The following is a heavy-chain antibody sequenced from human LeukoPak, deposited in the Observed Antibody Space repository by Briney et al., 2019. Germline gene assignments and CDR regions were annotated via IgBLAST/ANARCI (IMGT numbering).Heavy chain of an antibody. CDR2: IYYSGST. Sequence: SETLSLTCTVSGGSISSSSYYWGWIRQPPGKGLEWIGSIYYSGSTYYNPSLKSRVTISVDTSKNQFSLKLSSVTAADTAVYYCARHPRGRIQLWIRSRGYYFDYWGQGTLVTVSS. J-gene: IGHJ4*02. D-gene: IGHD5-18*01. CDR1: GGSISSSSYY. CDR3: ARHPRGRIQLWIRSRGYYFDY. V-gene: IGHV4-39*01.